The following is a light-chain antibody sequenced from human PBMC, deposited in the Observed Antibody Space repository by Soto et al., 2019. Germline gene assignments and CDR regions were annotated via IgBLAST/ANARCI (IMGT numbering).Light chain of an antibody. V-gene: IGKV3-15*01. CDR2: GAS. CDR1: QSVSDN. Sequence: EIGMTQSPATLSVSPGERATLSCRASQSVSDNLAWYQKKPGQAPRLLIYGASTRATGIPARFSGSGSGTEFTLTISSPQSEEFAVYYCQQYNNWWTFGQGTKVEIK. J-gene: IGKJ1*01. CDR3: QQYNNWWT.